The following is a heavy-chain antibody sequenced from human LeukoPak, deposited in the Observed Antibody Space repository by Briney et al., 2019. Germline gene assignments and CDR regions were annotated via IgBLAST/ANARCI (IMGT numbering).Heavy chain of an antibody. CDR1: GGSISGYY. J-gene: IGHJ6*02. D-gene: IGHD4-11*01. V-gene: IGHV4-59*01. CDR2: VHYNGGT. CDR3: ARISYSNYYYGMDV. Sequence: SETLSLTCTVSGGSISGYYWTWVRQPPGKGLEWIGYVHYNGGTSYNPSLESRVTMSADTSKNQFSLKLISVTAAGTAVYYCARISYSNYYYGMDVWGQGTTVTVSS.